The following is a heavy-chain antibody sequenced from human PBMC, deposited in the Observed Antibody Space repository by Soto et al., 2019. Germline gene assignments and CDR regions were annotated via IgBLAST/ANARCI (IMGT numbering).Heavy chain of an antibody. D-gene: IGHD6-6*01. Sequence: SETLSLTCTVSGGSISSGGYYWSWIRQHPGKGLEWIGYIYYSGSTYYNPSLKSRVTISVDTSKNQFSLKLSSVTAADTAVYYCASVSLIVGRQTGSSGHYYYGMDVWGQGTTVTVSS. CDR1: GGSISSGGYY. CDR2: IYYSGST. V-gene: IGHV4-31*03. J-gene: IGHJ6*02. CDR3: ASVSLIVGRQTGSSGHYYYGMDV.